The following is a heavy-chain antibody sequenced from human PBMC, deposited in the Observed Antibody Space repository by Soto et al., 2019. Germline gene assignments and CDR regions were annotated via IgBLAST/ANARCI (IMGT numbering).Heavy chain of an antibody. Sequence: GGSLRLSCAASGFTFSGYAMSWVRQAPGKGLEWVSAISGSGGSTYYADSVKGRFTISRDNSKNTLYLQMNSLRAEDTAVYYCAKDGVVVPAAPYGMDVWGQGTTVTVSS. CDR2: ISGSGGST. V-gene: IGHV3-23*01. CDR3: AKDGVVVPAAPYGMDV. D-gene: IGHD2-2*01. CDR1: GFTFSGYA. J-gene: IGHJ6*02.